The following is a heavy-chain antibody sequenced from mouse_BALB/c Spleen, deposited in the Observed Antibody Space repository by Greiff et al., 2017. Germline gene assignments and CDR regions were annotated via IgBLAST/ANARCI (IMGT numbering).Heavy chain of an antibody. CDR3: ARSAYYGKEDWYFDV. CDR1: GDSITSGY. J-gene: IGHJ1*01. D-gene: IGHD2-10*01. Sequence: EVKLMESGPSLVKPSQTLSLTCSVTGDSITSGYWNWIRKFPGNKLEYMGYISYSGSTYYNPSLKSRISLTRDTSKNQYYLQLNSVTTEDTATYYCARSAYYGKEDWYFDVWGAGTTVTVSS. V-gene: IGHV3-8*02. CDR2: ISYSGST.